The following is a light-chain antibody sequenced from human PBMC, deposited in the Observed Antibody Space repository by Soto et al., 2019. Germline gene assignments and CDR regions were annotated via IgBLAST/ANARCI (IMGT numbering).Light chain of an antibody. CDR2: AAS. CDR3: QQSGDPPPWT. Sequence: DIQMTQSPSSLSASVGDTVIITCRASHSIRQYLNWYQHKPGKVPTLLIYAASSLQSGVPSRFTGSGSGTEFTLTITSLQPEDFATYYCQQSGDPPPWTFGPGTTVDVK. CDR1: HSIRQY. J-gene: IGKJ1*01. V-gene: IGKV1-39*01.